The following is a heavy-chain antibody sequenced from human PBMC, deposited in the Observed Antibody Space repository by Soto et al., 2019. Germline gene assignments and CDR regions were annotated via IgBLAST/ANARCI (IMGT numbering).Heavy chain of an antibody. CDR2: ISWNSGSI. CDR3: AKDRVAAPKTSLDY. CDR1: GFTFDDYA. V-gene: IGHV3-9*01. J-gene: IGHJ4*02. Sequence: PGGSLRLSCAASGFTFDDYAMHWVRQAPGKGLEWVSGISWNSGSIGYADSVKGRFTISRDNAKNSLYLQMNSLRAEDTALYYCAKDRVAAPKTSLDYWGQGTLVTVSS. D-gene: IGHD6-6*01.